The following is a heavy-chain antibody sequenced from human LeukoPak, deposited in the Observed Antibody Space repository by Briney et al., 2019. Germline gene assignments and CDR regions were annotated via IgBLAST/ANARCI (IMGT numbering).Heavy chain of an antibody. D-gene: IGHD6-19*01. CDR1: GDSISSYY. CDR3: ARGYSSGWLDY. CDR2: IYYSGNT. J-gene: IGHJ4*02. Sequence: PSETLSLTCTVSGDSISSYYWSWIRQPPGKGLEWIGYIYYSGNTNYNPSLKSRVTISVDTSKNQFSLKLSSVTAADTAVYYCARGYSSGWLDYWGQGTLVTVSS. V-gene: IGHV4-59*01.